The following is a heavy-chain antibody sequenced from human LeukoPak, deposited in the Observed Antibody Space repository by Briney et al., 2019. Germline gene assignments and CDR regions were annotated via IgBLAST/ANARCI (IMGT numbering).Heavy chain of an antibody. Sequence: SETLSLTCTVPGGSISSYYWSWIRQPPGKGLEWIGYIYYSGSTNYNPSLKSRVTISVDTSKNQFSLKLSSVTAADTAVYYCARDFRAGTSRFDIWGQGTMVTVSS. V-gene: IGHV4-59*01. D-gene: IGHD1-1*01. CDR1: GGSISSYY. J-gene: IGHJ3*02. CDR2: IYYSGST. CDR3: ARDFRAGTSRFDI.